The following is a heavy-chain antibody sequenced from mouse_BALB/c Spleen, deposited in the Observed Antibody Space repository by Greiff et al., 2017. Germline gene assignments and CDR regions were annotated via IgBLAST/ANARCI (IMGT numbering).Heavy chain of an antibody. CDR1: GYAFTNYL. V-gene: IGHV1-54*01. D-gene: IGHD1-1*01. J-gene: IGHJ1*01. CDR2: INPGSGGT. Sequence: VQLQESGAELVRPGTSVKVSCKASGYAFTNYLIEWVKQRPGQGLEWIGVINPGSGGTNYNEKFKGKATLTADKSSSTAYMQLSSLTSDDSAVYFCARGGKWYFDVWGAGTTVTVSS. CDR3: ARGGKWYFDV.